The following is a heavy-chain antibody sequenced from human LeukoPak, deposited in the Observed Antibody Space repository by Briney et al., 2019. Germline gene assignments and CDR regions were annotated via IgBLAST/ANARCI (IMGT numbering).Heavy chain of an antibody. CDR1: GYTFTGYY. V-gene: IGHV1-2*04. CDR3: ARARPYYDILTGSSFDY. Sequence: ASVKVSSKASGYTFTGYYMHWVRQAPGQGLEWMGWINPNSGGTNYAQKFQGWVTMTRDTSISTAYMELSRLRSDDTAVYYCARARPYYDILTGSSFDYWGQGTLVTVSS. CDR2: INPNSGGT. J-gene: IGHJ4*02. D-gene: IGHD3-9*01.